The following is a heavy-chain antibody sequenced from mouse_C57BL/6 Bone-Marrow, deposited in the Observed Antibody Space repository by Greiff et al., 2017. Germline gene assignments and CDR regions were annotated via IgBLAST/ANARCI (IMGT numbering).Heavy chain of an antibody. V-gene: IGHV14-3*01. CDR2: IDPANGNT. CDR3: ARSNGLRRGYWYFEV. Sequence: EVKLVESVAELVRPGASVKLSCTASGFNIKNTYMHWVKQRPEQGLEWIGRIDPANGNTKYAPKFQGKATITADTSSNTAYLQLSSLTSEDTAIYYCARSNGLRRGYWYFEVWGTGTTVTVSS. J-gene: IGHJ1*03. CDR1: GFNIKNTY. D-gene: IGHD2-4*01.